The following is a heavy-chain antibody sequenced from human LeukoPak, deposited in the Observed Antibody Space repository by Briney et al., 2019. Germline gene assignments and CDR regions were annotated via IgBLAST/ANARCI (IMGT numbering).Heavy chain of an antibody. V-gene: IGHV4-39*07. CDR3: ARDARVQKWFGEVIMTTTYYFDD. CDR2: IYYSGST. CDR1: GGSISSSSYY. Sequence: SETLSLTCTVSGGSISSSSYYWGWIRQPPGKGLEWIGSIYYSGSTYYNPSLKSRVTISVDTSKNQFSLKLTSVTAADTAVYYCARDARVQKWFGEVIMTTTYYFDDWGREPWSPSPQ. D-gene: IGHD3-10*01. J-gene: IGHJ4*02.